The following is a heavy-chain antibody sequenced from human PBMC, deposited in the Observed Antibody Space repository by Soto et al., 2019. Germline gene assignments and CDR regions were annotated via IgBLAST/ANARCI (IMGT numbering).Heavy chain of an antibody. CDR3: ARGINYYDSGDEAFDI. Sequence: QVQLVQSGAEVKKPGASVKVSCKASGYTFTSYDINWVRQATGQGLEWMGWMNPNSGNTGYAQKFPGRVTMTRNPSISTAYMELSSLSSEDTAVYYCARGINYYDSGDEAFDIWGQGTMVTVSS. J-gene: IGHJ3*02. CDR2: MNPNSGNT. CDR1: GYTFTSYD. D-gene: IGHD3-10*01. V-gene: IGHV1-8*01.